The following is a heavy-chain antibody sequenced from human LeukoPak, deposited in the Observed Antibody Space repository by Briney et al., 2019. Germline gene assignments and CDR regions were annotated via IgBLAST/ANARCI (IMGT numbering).Heavy chain of an antibody. D-gene: IGHD2-21*02. CDR2: ITGSDGTT. J-gene: IGHJ4*02. V-gene: IGHV3-23*01. CDR1: GFTFSTYG. Sequence: PGGTLRLSCAASGFTFSTYGMNWVRQAPGKGLEWVSAITGSDGTTFYADSVKGRFTISRDNSKNTLDLQMNSLRAEDTAVYYCAKDEHSGAVTAIRGIGYWGQGTLVTVSS. CDR3: AKDEHSGAVTAIRGIGY.